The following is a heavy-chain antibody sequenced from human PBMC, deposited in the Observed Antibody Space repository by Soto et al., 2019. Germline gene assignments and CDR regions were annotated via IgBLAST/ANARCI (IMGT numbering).Heavy chain of an antibody. CDR3: ARTHSSSWYVSVLRSDYYYYMDV. D-gene: IGHD6-13*01. CDR2: IYYSGST. CDR1: GGSISSYY. V-gene: IGHV4-59*01. J-gene: IGHJ6*03. Sequence: SETLSLTCTVSGGSISSYYWSWIRQPPGKGLEWIGYIYYSGSTNYNPSLKSRVTISVDTSKNQFSLKLSSVTAADTAVYYCARTHSSSWYVSVLRSDYYYYMDVWGKGTTVTVSS.